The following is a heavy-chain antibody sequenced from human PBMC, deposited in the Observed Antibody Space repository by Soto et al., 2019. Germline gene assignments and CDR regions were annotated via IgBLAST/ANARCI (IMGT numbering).Heavy chain of an antibody. CDR2: INPSGGST. CDR3: AREIAVAGYDGFDI. V-gene: IGHV1-46*03. CDR1: GYTFTSYY. Sequence: QVQLVQSGAEVKKPGASVKVSCKASGYTFTSYYMHWVRQTPGQGLEWMGIINPSGGSTSYAQKFQGTVTMSRDTSTSTVYMELSRLRSEDKAVSYYAREIAVAGYDGFDIWGQGTMVAVSS. D-gene: IGHD6-19*01. J-gene: IGHJ3*02.